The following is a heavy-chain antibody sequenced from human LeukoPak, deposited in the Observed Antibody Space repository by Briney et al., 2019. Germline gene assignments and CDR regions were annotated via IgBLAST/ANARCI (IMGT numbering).Heavy chain of an antibody. CDR1: GFTFSSYA. CDR2: TRNKANSYTT. J-gene: IGHJ4*02. D-gene: IGHD2-15*01. V-gene: IGHV3-72*01. Sequence: GRSLRLSCAASGFTFSSYAMHWVRQAPGKGLEWVGRTRNKANSYTTEHAASVKGRFTISRDDSKNSLHLQMNSLRTEDTAVYYCAVGYCSGGSCSGSDGDYWGQGTLVTVSS. CDR3: AVGYCSGGSCSGSDGDY.